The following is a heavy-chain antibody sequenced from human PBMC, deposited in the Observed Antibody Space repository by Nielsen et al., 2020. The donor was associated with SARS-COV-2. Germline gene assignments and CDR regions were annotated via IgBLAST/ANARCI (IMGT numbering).Heavy chain of an antibody. CDR3: ARDQVGSSAGYFDY. CDR2: ISSNGGST. Sequence: GGSLRLSCAASGFTFSSYAMHWVRQAPGKGLEYVSAISSNGGSTYYADSVKGRFTISRDNSKNTLYLQMGSLRAEDMAVYYCARDQVGSSAGYFDYWGQGTLVTVSS. V-gene: IGHV3-64*02. J-gene: IGHJ4*02. CDR1: GFTFSSYA. D-gene: IGHD6-6*01.